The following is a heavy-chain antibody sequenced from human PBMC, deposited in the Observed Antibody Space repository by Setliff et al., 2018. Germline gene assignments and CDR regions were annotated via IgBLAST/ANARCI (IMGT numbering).Heavy chain of an antibody. CDR1: GYTFSGYY. J-gene: IGHJ6*03. CDR3: ARDRHPPWSGYPYYYMDV. D-gene: IGHD3-3*01. CDR2: IIPMFGTA. V-gene: IGHV1-69*06. Sequence: SVKVSCKASGYTFSGYYMHWVRRAPGQGLEWMGGIIPMFGTANYAQKFQGRVTITADKSTSTAYMELSRLRSEDTAVYYCARDRHPPWSGYPYYYMDVWGKGTTVTVSS.